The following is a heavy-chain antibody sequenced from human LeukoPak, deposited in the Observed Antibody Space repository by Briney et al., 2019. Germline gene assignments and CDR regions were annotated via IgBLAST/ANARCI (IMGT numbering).Heavy chain of an antibody. CDR2: INPNSGGT. CDR3: ARDRVTMVRGVSEVPFDY. D-gene: IGHD3-10*01. CDR1: GYTFTGYY. J-gene: IGHJ4*02. Sequence: GASVKVSCKASGYTFTGYYMHWVRQAPGLGLEWMGWINPNSGGTNYAQKFQGRVTMTRDTSISTAYMELSRLRSDDTAVYYCARDRVTMVRGVSEVPFDYWGQGTLVTVSS. V-gene: IGHV1-2*02.